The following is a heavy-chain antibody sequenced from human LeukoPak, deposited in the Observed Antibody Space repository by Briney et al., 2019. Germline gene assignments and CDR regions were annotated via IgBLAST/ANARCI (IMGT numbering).Heavy chain of an antibody. CDR1: GGSISSYY. CDR2: IYYSGST. J-gene: IGHJ6*02. D-gene: IGHD3-3*01. V-gene: IGHV4-59*01. CDR3: ARGRYDFWSGYYVDGMDV. Sequence: SETLSLTCTVSGGSISSYYWSWIRQPPGKGLEWLGYIYYSGSTNYNPSLKSRVTISVDTSKNQFSLKLSSVTAADTAVYYCARGRYDFWSGYYVDGMDVWGQGTTVTVSS.